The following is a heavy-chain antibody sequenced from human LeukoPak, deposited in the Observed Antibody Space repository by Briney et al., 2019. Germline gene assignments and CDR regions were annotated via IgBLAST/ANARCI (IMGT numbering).Heavy chain of an antibody. CDR1: GFTFSSYG. CDR3: ARDPRYSSSWYSGYFDY. Sequence: GGSLRLSCAASGFTFSSYGMHWVRQAPGKGLEWVAFIRYDGSNKYYADSVKGRFTISRDNSKNTLYLQMNSLRAEDTAVYYCARDPRYSSSWYSGYFDYWGQGTLVTVSS. D-gene: IGHD6-13*01. V-gene: IGHV3-30*02. J-gene: IGHJ4*02. CDR2: IRYDGSNK.